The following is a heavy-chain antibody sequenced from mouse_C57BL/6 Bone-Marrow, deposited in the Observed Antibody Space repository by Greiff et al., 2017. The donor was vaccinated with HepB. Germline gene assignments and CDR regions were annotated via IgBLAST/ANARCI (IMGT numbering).Heavy chain of an antibody. CDR2: IDPETGGT. CDR1: GYTFTDYE. J-gene: IGHJ1*03. V-gene: IGHV1-15*01. CDR3: THGYFDV. Sequence: QVHVKQSGAELVRPGASMTLSCKASGYTFTDYEMHWVKQTPVHGLEWIGAIDPETGGTAYNQKFKGKAILTADKSSSTAYMELRSLTSEDSAVYYCTHGYFDVWGTGTTVTVSS.